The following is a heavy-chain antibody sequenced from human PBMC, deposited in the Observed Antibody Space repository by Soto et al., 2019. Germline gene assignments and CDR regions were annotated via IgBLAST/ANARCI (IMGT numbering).Heavy chain of an antibody. J-gene: IGHJ6*02. CDR3: ARDLGYCSGGSCYQDTYYYYGMDV. Sequence: PGGSLRLSCAASGFTVSSNYMSWVRQAPGKGLEWVSVIYSGGSTYYADSVKGRFTISRDNSKNTLYLQMNSLRAEDTAVYYCARDLGYCSGGSCYQDTYYYYGMDVWGQGTTVTV. CDR1: GFTVSSNY. CDR2: IYSGGST. D-gene: IGHD2-15*01. V-gene: IGHV3-53*01.